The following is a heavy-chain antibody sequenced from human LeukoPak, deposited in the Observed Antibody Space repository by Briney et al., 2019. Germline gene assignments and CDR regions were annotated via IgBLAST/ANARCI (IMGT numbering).Heavy chain of an antibody. D-gene: IGHD6-25*01. Sequence: GASVKVSCKASGYTFTGYYMHWVRQAPGQGLEWMGWINPNSGGTNYAQKLQGRVTMTRDTSISTAYMELSRLRSDDTAVYYCARDHCVSSGCYEDYYYGMDVWAEGPRSPSP. CDR3: ARDHCVSSGCYEDYYYGMDV. V-gene: IGHV1-2*02. CDR1: GYTFTGYY. J-gene: IGHJ6*02. CDR2: INPNSGGT.